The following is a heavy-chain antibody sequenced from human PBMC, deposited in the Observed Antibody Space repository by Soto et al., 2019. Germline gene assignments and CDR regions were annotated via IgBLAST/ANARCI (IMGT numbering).Heavy chain of an antibody. Sequence: ASVKVSCKASGYAFTSYYMHWVRQAPGQGLEWMGIINPSGGSTSYAQKFQGRVTMTRDTSTSTVYMELSSLRSEDTAVYYCASQCSSTSCQYYYGMDVSGQGTTVTVSS. CDR3: ASQCSSTSCQYYYGMDV. V-gene: IGHV1-46*01. CDR1: GYAFTSYY. J-gene: IGHJ6*02. CDR2: INPSGGST. D-gene: IGHD2-2*01.